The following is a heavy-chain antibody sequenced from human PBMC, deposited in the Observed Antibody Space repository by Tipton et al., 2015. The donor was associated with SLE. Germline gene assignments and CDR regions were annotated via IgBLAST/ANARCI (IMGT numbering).Heavy chain of an antibody. CDR2: ISGSGGNT. D-gene: IGHD2-15*01. J-gene: IGHJ4*02. V-gene: IGHV3-23*01. CDR1: GFTFSSYA. Sequence: SLRLSCEASGFTFSSYAMSWVRQAPGKGLEWVLGISGSGGNTYYADSVKGRFIISRDNFKNTLYLEMNSLRDEDTAIYYCAKDRKYCSGGSCYLFDHWGQGTLVTVSS. CDR3: AKDRKYCSGGSCYLFDH.